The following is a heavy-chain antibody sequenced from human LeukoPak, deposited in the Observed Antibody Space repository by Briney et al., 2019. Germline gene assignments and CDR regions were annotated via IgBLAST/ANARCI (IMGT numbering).Heavy chain of an antibody. J-gene: IGHJ4*02. D-gene: IGHD1-1*01. V-gene: IGHV3-48*04. CDR1: TFAFSSYN. CDR3: ARETTTGTALHY. CDR2: ISSSRSII. Sequence: GGSLRLSCAASTFAFSSYNMNWVRQAPGKGLEWVSYISSSRSIIYYADSVKGRFTISRDSAGNSLYLQMNSLRAEDTAVYYCARETTTGTALHYWGQGTLVTVSS.